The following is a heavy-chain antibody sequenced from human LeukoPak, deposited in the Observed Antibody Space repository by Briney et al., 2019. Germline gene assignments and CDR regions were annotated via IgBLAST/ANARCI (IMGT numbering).Heavy chain of an antibody. D-gene: IGHD6-19*01. CDR3: AKIMGSAWAFDY. Sequence: AGGSLRLSCAASGFTFSNYGMHWVRQAPGKGLEWVTFIRYDGSNKYYVDSVKDRFTISRDNSENTLYLQTNSLRAEDTAVYYCAKIMGSAWAFDYWGQGTLVTVSS. J-gene: IGHJ4*02. CDR1: GFTFSNYG. CDR2: IRYDGSNK. V-gene: IGHV3-30*02.